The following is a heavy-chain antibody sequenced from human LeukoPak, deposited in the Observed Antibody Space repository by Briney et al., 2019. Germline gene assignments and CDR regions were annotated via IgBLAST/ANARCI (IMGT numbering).Heavy chain of an antibody. D-gene: IGHD3-22*01. CDR3: ARVRATYYYDSSGYYTNLLFGY. Sequence: SETLSLTCAVYGGSFSGYYWSWIRQPPGKGLEWIGEINHSGSTNYNPSLKSRVTISVDTSKNQFSLKLSSVTAADTAVYYCARVRATYYYDSSGYYTNLLFGYWGQGTLVTVSS. CDR1: GGSFSGYY. V-gene: IGHV4-34*01. CDR2: INHSGST. J-gene: IGHJ4*02.